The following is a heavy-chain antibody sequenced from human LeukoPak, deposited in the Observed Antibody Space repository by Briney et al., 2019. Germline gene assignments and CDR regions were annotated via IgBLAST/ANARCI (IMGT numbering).Heavy chain of an antibody. J-gene: IGHJ4*02. V-gene: IGHV3-66*01. D-gene: IGHD2-2*01. CDR1: GFTVSSNY. CDR3: ARAGPPYCSSTSCYAH. CDR2: IYSGGST. Sequence: GGSLRLSCAASGFTVSSNYMSWVRQAPGKGLEWVSVIYSGGSTYYADSVKGRFTISRDNSKNTLYLQMNSMRAEDTAVYYCARAGPPYCSSTSCYAHWGQGTLVTVSS.